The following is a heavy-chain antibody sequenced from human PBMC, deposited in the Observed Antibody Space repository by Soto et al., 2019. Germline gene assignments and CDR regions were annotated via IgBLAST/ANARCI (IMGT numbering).Heavy chain of an antibody. CDR1: GYNFTTYG. CDR3: ARYQPYSTGYYYFDH. Sequence: QVPLVQSGAEVKKPGASVKVSCKTSGYNFTTYGVSWVRQSPGQGLEWMGWISGHNGHTNYAQTFQGRVTMTTDTSTTTAYMELRSLRSDYTAVYYCARYQPYSTGYYYFDHWGQGTLAIVTS. J-gene: IGHJ4*02. CDR2: ISGHNGHT. D-gene: IGHD6-19*01. V-gene: IGHV1-18*01.